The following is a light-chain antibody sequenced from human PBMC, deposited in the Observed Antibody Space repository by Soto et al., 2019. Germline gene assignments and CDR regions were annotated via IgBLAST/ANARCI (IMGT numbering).Light chain of an antibody. CDR1: QSVSSN. CDR2: GAS. V-gene: IGKV3-15*01. CDR3: QQYNNWPSWT. J-gene: IGKJ1*01. Sequence: EIVMTQSPATLSVSPGARATLSCRASQSVSSNLAWYQQKPGRAPRLLIYGASTRATGIPARSSGSGSGTEFTLTISSLQSEDFAVYDCQQYNNWPSWTFGQGTKVDIK.